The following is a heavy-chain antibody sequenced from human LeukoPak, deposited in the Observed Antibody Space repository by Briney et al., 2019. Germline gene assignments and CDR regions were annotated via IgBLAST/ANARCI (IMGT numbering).Heavy chain of an antibody. J-gene: IGHJ6*02. CDR2: IKQDGSDK. CDR1: GFTVGSYW. CDR3: ARALGRLQPYYYYYGMDV. Sequence: PGRSLRLSCAGSGFTVGSYWIGSVRQAPGKGLEWVANIKQDGSDKTHVDSVKGRFTISRDNAKNSLHLQMNSLRAEDTAVYYCARALGRLQPYYYYYGMDVWGQGTTVTVSS. V-gene: IGHV3-7*01. D-gene: IGHD5-24*01.